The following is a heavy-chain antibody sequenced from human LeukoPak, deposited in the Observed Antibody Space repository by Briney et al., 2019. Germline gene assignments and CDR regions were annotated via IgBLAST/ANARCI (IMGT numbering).Heavy chain of an antibody. CDR1: GFTLSSYA. V-gene: IGHV3-30-3*01. Sequence: GGSLRLSCAASGFTLSSYAMHWVRQAPGKGLEWVAVISYDGSNKYYADSVKGRFTISRDNSKNTLYLQMNSLRAEDTAVYYCARDYTRGYCSSTSCYRSLDYWGQGTLVTVSS. D-gene: IGHD2-2*02. J-gene: IGHJ4*02. CDR2: ISYDGSNK. CDR3: ARDYTRGYCSSTSCYRSLDY.